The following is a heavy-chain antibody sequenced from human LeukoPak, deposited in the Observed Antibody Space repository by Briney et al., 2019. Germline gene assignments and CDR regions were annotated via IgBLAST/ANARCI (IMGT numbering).Heavy chain of an antibody. CDR2: IYTSGST. V-gene: IGHV4-4*07. J-gene: IGHJ6*03. CDR1: GGSISSYY. D-gene: IGHD6-19*01. CDR3: ARSMYSSGLYAYYYYYYMDV. Sequence: SETLSLTCTVSGGSISSYYWSWIRQPAGKGLEWIGRIYTSGSTNYNPSLKSRVTISVDTSKNQFSLKLSSVTAADTAVHYCARSMYSSGLYAYYYYYYMDVWGKGTTVTISS.